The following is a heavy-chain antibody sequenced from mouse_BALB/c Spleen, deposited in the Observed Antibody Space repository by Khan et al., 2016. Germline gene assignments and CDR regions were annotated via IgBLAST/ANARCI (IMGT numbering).Heavy chain of an antibody. CDR3: ARTLLRLYYFDY. CDR2: ISYSGST. Sequence: EVQLQESGPGLVKPSQSLSLTCTVTGYSITSDYAWNWIRQFPGNKLEWMGYISYSGSTSYNPPLKSRISITRDTSKNQFFLQLNSVTTEDTATYYCARTLLRLYYFDYWGQGTTLTVSS. CDR1: GYSITSDYA. J-gene: IGHJ2*01. D-gene: IGHD1-2*01. V-gene: IGHV3-2*02.